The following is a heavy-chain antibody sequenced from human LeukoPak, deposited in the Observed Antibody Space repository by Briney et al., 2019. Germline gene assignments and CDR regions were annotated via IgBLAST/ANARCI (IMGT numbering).Heavy chain of an antibody. Sequence: SETLSLTCTVSGGSISSSSYYWGWIRQPPGKGLEWIGSIYYSGSTYYNPSLKSRVTISVDTSKNQFSLKLSSVTAADTAVYYCARSTLGYCSSTSCSRPPFDYWGQGTRVTVSS. CDR2: IYYSGST. CDR3: ARSTLGYCSSTSCSRPPFDY. V-gene: IGHV4-39*07. D-gene: IGHD2-2*01. CDR1: GGSISSSSYY. J-gene: IGHJ4*02.